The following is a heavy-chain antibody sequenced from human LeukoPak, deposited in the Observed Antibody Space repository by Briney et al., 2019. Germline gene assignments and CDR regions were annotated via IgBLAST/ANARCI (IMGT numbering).Heavy chain of an antibody. Sequence: PSQTLSLTCTVSGGSISSGDYYWNWIRQPAGKGLEWIGRIYTSGSTNYNPSLKSRVTISVDTSKNQFSLRLSSVTAADTAVYYCARDSGAVEDTGVGFDYWGQGTLVTASS. CDR3: ARDSGAVEDTGVGFDY. J-gene: IGHJ4*02. V-gene: IGHV4-61*02. D-gene: IGHD2-8*02. CDR2: IYTSGST. CDR1: GGSISSGDYY.